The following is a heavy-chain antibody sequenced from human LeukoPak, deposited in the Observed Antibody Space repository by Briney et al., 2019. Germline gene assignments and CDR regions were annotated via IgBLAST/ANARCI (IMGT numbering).Heavy chain of an antibody. Sequence: SETLSLTCTVSGGSISSSSYYWGWIRQPPGKGLEWIATIYYSGSTFYNPSLKSRVTISVDTSKNQFSLKLSSVTAADTAVYYCARDFDCSSTSCYKNDAFDIWGQGTMVTVSS. V-gene: IGHV4-39*02. D-gene: IGHD2-2*01. J-gene: IGHJ3*02. CDR1: GGSISSSSYY. CDR2: IYYSGST. CDR3: ARDFDCSSTSCYKNDAFDI.